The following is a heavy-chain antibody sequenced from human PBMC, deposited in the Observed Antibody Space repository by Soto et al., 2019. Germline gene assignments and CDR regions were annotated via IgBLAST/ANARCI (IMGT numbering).Heavy chain of an antibody. CDR1: GFTFSSYG. V-gene: IGHV3-30*18. J-gene: IGHJ6*02. Sequence: GGSLRLSCAASGFTFSSYGMHWVRQAPGKGLEWVAVISYDGSNKYYADSVKGRFTISRDNSKNTLYLQMNSLRAEDTAVYYCAKDSYYYYYGMDVWGQGTTVTVSS. CDR2: ISYDGSNK. CDR3: AKDSYYYYYGMDV.